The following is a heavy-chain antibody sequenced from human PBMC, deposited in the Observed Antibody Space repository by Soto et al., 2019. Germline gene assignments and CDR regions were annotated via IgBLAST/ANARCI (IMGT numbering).Heavy chain of an antibody. Sequence: GESLKISCRCSGYTLSNFWVAWVRHLPGKGLEWMGIIYPGDHGTRYSPSFHGKVTISADKSINTAYLQWSSLEASDSAFYYCARSPRSSPYFDYWGQGALVTVSS. J-gene: IGHJ4*02. D-gene: IGHD6-13*01. CDR1: GYTLSNFW. CDR2: IYPGDHGT. V-gene: IGHV5-51*01. CDR3: ARSPRSSPYFDY.